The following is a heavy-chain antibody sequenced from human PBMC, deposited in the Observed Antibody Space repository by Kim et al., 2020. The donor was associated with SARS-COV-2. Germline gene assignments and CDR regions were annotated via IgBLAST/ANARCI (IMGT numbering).Heavy chain of an antibody. V-gene: IGHV4-39*01. CDR2: IYYSGST. CDR3: ARRRYYGYYFDY. CDR1: GGSISSSSYY. Sequence: SETLSLTCTVSGGSISSSSYYWGWIRQPPGKGLEWIGSIYYSGSTYYNPSLKSRVTISVDTSKNQFSLKLSSVTAADTAVYYCARRRYYGYYFDYWGQGTLVTVSS. D-gene: IGHD3-10*01. J-gene: IGHJ4*02.